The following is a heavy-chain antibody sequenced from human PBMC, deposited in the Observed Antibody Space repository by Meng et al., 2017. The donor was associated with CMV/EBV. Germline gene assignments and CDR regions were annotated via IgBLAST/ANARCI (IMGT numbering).Heavy chain of an antibody. Sequence: GSLRLSCTVSGGSISSSSYYWGWIRQPPGKGLEWIGSIYYSGSTYYNPSLKSRATISVDTSKNQFSLKLSSVTAADTAVYYCARSPPDILTGYHTPDWFDPWGQGTLVTVSS. D-gene: IGHD3-9*01. J-gene: IGHJ5*02. V-gene: IGHV4-39*07. CDR2: IYYSGST. CDR1: GGSISSSSYY. CDR3: ARSPPDILTGYHTPDWFDP.